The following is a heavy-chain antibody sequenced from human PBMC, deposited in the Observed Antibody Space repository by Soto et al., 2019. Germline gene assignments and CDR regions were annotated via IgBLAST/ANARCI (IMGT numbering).Heavy chain of an antibody. CDR3: AGHSSSWYRGAFDY. J-gene: IGHJ4*02. V-gene: IGHV4-59*01. CDR1: GGSISSYY. D-gene: IGHD6-13*01. Sequence: SETLSLTCTVSGGSISSYYWSWIRQPPWKGLEWIGYIYYSGSTNYNPSLKSRVTISVDTSKNQFSLKLSSVTAADTAVYYCAGHSSSWYRGAFDYWGQGTLVTVSS. CDR2: IYYSGST.